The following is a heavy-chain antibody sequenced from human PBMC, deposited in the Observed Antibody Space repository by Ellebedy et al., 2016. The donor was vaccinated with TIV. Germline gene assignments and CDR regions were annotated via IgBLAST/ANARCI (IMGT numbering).Heavy chain of an antibody. CDR1: GFTFSTFG. CDR3: ARGSQESNSGMDV. V-gene: IGHV3-33*05. D-gene: IGHD4-11*01. CDR2: MSSDGTKG. Sequence: GESLKISCAASGFTFSTFGFHWVRQAPGKGLEWVALMSSDGTKGYYADSMKGRFTVSRDNSKNTVYLQVNSLRAEDTAVYYCARGSQESNSGMDVWGQGTTVTVSS. J-gene: IGHJ6*02.